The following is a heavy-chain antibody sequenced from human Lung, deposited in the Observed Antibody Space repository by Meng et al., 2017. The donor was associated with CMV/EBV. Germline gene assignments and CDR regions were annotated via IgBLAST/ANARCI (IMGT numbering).Heavy chain of an antibody. CDR1: GYTFTAHY. D-gene: IGHD7-27*01. Sequence: SVKVSCKASGYTFTAHYFHWVRQAPGQGLEWMGWIHPHRGDTNYAQQFQGRVTLTRDTSINTGYMELTRLTSDDTAVYYCARDNNWGPDYWGQGTLVTVSS. J-gene: IGHJ4*02. CDR3: ARDNNWGPDY. V-gene: IGHV1-2*02. CDR2: IHPHRGDT.